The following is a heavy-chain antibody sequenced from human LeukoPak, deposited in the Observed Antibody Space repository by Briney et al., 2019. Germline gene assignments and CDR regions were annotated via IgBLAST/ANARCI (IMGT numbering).Heavy chain of an antibody. D-gene: IGHD6-13*01. Sequence: VASVKVSCKASGYTFTSYDINWVRQAPGQGLEWMGWTNPISGYTGSAQKFQGRVTMTRNTSISTAYMELSSLRSEDTAVYYCARGNRLYSSSWSSLAFDIWGQGTMVIVSS. CDR3: ARGNRLYSSSWSSLAFDI. V-gene: IGHV1-8*01. J-gene: IGHJ3*02. CDR2: TNPISGYT. CDR1: GYTFTSYD.